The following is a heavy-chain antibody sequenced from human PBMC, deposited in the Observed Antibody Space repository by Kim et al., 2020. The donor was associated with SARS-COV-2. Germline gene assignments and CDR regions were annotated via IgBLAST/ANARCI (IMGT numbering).Heavy chain of an antibody. V-gene: IGHV1-69*04. CDR3: SRGRWVCRGGSCSPYEDYDYYGMDV. D-gene: IGHD2-15*01. CDR1: GGTFSSYA. Sequence: SVKVSCKASGGTFSSYAISWERQAPGQGLEWMGRIIPILGIANYAQKFQGRVTITADKSTSTAYIELSSLRSEDTAVYYCSRGRWVCRGGSCSPYEDYDYYGMDVWGQGTTVTVSS. CDR2: IIPILGIA. J-gene: IGHJ6*02.